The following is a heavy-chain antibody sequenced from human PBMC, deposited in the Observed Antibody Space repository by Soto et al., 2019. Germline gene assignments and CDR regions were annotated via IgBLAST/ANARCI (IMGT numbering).Heavy chain of an antibody. Sequence: GSLRLSCAASVFTFTNYWMHWVRQVPGKGLVWVSLIYGVGTGTSYSDSVRGRFTISRDNAENTLYLQMNSLRAEDTAVYYSTTGFEYWGQGTQVTVSS. CDR2: IYGVGTGT. V-gene: IGHV3-74*01. J-gene: IGHJ4*02. CDR1: VFTFTNYW. CDR3: TTGFEY.